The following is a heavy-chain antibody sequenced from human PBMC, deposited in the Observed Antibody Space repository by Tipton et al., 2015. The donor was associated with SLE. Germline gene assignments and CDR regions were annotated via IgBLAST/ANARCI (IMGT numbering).Heavy chain of an antibody. CDR3: AGGFYYGSGTFSDFEY. J-gene: IGHJ4*02. V-gene: IGHV4-4*02. CDR1: GGSISSNTW. CDR2: IHHRGTT. Sequence: TLSLTCTVSGGSISSNTWWNWVRQPPGMGLEWIGEIHHRGTTNYNPSLKSRVTISVDKSKSQFSLKLSSVTAADTAVCYCAGGFYYGSGTFSDFEYWGQGTLATVSS. D-gene: IGHD3-10*01.